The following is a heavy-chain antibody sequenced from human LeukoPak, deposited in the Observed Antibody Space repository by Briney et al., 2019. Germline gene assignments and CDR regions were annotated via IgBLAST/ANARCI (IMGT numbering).Heavy chain of an antibody. CDR2: TNHSGST. Sequence: PSETLSLTCAVYGGSFSGYYWSWIRQPPGKGLEWIGETNHSGSTNYNPSLKSRVTISVDTSKNQFSLKLSSVTAADTAVYYCARAHDYDFWSGYYTGFDYWGQGTLVTVSS. V-gene: IGHV4-34*01. CDR3: ARAHDYDFWSGYYTGFDY. D-gene: IGHD3-3*01. CDR1: GGSFSGYY. J-gene: IGHJ4*02.